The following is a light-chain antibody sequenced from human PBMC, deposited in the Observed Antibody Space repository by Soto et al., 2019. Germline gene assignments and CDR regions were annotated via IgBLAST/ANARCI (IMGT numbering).Light chain of an antibody. Sequence: QSVLTQTASGSGSPGQSITISCTGTRSDVGGYNLVSWFQQSPGKVPKLIIYEVSKRPSGVSDRFSGSKTDDTASLTISGLQAEDEADYFCCSYAGYSTLVFGTGTKVTVL. CDR2: EVS. CDR1: RSDVGGYNL. V-gene: IGLV2-23*02. CDR3: CSYAGYSTLV. J-gene: IGLJ1*01.